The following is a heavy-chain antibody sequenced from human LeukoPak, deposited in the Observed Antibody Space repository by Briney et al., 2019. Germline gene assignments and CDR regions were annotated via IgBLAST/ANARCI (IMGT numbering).Heavy chain of an antibody. Sequence: GASVKVSCKASGYTFTGYYMHWVRQAPGQGLEWMGWINPNSGGTNYAQKFQGRATMTRDTSISTAYMELSRLRSDDTAVYYCARVLPTLGRSLASDWFDPWGQGTLVTVSS. CDR1: GYTFTGYY. CDR2: INPNSGGT. CDR3: ARVLPTLGRSLASDWFDP. V-gene: IGHV1-2*02. J-gene: IGHJ5*02. D-gene: IGHD3-3*02.